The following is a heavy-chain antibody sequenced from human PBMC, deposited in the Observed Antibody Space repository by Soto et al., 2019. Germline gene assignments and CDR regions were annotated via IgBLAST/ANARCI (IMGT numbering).Heavy chain of an antibody. V-gene: IGHV3-15*07. CDR1: GFTFRNDL. Sequence: EVQLVESGGGLVKPGGSLRLSCAGSGFTFRNDLMNWLRQSPGQGLEWVGRIKSKANGGTIDFAAHVRGRFTVSRDDAGSTVYLQMDNLRTEDTAVYYCATGDAIDIWGQGTMVTVSS. J-gene: IGHJ3*02. CDR3: ATGDAIDI. CDR2: IKSKANGGTI.